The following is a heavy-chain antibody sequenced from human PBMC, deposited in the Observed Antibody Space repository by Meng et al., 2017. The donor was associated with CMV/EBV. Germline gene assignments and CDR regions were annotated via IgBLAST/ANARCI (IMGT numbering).Heavy chain of an antibody. Sequence: SETLSLTCTVSGGSISSSSYYWGWIRQPPGKGLEWIGSIYYSGSTYYNPSLKRRVTISVDTSKNQFSLKLSSVTAADTAVYYCARDFSSYDFWSGYQSYYYGMDVWGQGTTVTVSS. CDR1: GGSISSSSYY. V-gene: IGHV4-39*07. CDR2: IYYSGST. J-gene: IGHJ6*02. D-gene: IGHD3-3*01. CDR3: ARDFSSYDFWSGYQSYYYGMDV.